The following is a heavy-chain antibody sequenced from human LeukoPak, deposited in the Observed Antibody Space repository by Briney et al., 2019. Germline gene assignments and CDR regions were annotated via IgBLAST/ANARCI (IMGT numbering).Heavy chain of an antibody. CDR2: ISAYNGNT. D-gene: IGHD2-21*02. Sequence: ASVKVSCKASGYTFTSYGISWVRQAPGQGLEWMGWISAYNGNTNYAQKLQGRVTMTTDTSTSTAYMELRSLRSDDTAVYHCARPYCGGDCDAFDIWGQGTMVTVSS. V-gene: IGHV1-18*01. CDR1: GYTFTSYG. CDR3: ARPYCGGDCDAFDI. J-gene: IGHJ3*02.